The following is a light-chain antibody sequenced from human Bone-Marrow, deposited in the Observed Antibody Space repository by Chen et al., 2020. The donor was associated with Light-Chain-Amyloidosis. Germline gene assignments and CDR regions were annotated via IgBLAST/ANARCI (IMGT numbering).Light chain of an antibody. CDR2: DDS. Sequence: YVLNQQSSVSGAPGPTATIACGGNNIGSTSVHWYQQTPGQAPLLVVYDDSDRPSGIPERLSGSNSGNTATLTISRVEAGDEADYYCQVWDRSSDRPVFGGGTKLTVL. V-gene: IGLV3-21*02. CDR1: NIGSTS. J-gene: IGLJ3*02. CDR3: QVWDRSSDRPV.